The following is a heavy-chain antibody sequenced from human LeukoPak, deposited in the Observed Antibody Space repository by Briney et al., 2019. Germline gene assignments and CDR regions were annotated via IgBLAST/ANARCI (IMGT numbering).Heavy chain of an antibody. J-gene: IGHJ4*02. CDR2: INPNSGGT. D-gene: IGHD3-22*01. Sequence: ASVKVSCKASGYTFSGYYMHWVRQAPGQGLEWMGWINPNSGGTNYAQKFQGRVTMTRDTSISTAYMELSRLRSDDTAVYYCARDLEHSSGYYNDWGQGTLVTVSS. CDR3: ARDLEHSSGYYND. V-gene: IGHV1-2*02. CDR1: GYTFSGYY.